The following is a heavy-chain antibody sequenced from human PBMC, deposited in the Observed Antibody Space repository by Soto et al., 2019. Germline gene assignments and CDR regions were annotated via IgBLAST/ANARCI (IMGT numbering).Heavy chain of an antibody. CDR2: ISSSSSTI. J-gene: IGHJ6*02. V-gene: IGHV3-48*04. Sequence: QPGGSLRLSCAASGFTFSSYSMNWVRQAPGKGLEWVSYISSSSSTIYYADSVKGRFTISRDNAKNSLYLQMNSLRAEDTAVYYCASVGISQNSNYYYYGMDVWGQGTTVTVSS. D-gene: IGHD1-20*01. CDR3: ASVGISQNSNYYYYGMDV. CDR1: GFTFSSYS.